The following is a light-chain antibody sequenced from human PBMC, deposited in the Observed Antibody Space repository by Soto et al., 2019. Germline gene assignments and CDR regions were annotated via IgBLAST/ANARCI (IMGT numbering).Light chain of an antibody. Sequence: GVIQSPSSLSVSGGDRATLSCGASQSVSSYLGWYQQKPGKAPNHLIYEASNWATGVPARSSGSGSGTDFTLTISCLEPEDIAVYYCQQCAKLHTFCQGTRLEI. CDR3: QQCAKLHT. V-gene: IGKV3D-11*02. CDR1: QSVSSY. J-gene: IGKJ5*01. CDR2: EAS.